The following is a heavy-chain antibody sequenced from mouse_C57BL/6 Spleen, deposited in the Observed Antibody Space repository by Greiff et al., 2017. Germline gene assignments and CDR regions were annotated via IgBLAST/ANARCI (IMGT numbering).Heavy chain of an antibody. CDR2: SRNKANDYTT. CDR1: GFTFSDFY. Sequence: EVNVVESGGGLVQSGRSLRLSCATSGFTFSDFYMEWVRQAPGKGLEWIAASRNKANDYTTEYSASVKGRFIVSRDTSQSILYLQMNALRAEDTAIYYCARGLYGTGYFDVWGTGTTVTVSS. D-gene: IGHD1-2*01. V-gene: IGHV7-1*01. CDR3: ARGLYGTGYFDV. J-gene: IGHJ1*03.